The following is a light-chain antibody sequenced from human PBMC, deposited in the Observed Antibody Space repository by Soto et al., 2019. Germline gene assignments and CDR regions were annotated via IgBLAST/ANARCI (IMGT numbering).Light chain of an antibody. J-gene: IGKJ1*01. V-gene: IGKV3-20*01. CDR2: GTS. CDR3: QHYGSAGT. CDR1: QSVSNNY. Sequence: EIVLTQSPGTLSLSPGERATLSCRASQSVSNNYLAWYQQKPGQAPRLLIYGTSNRATGIPDRFSGSGSGTDFALTISRLEPEDFAVYYCQHYGSAGTFGEATKVEIK.